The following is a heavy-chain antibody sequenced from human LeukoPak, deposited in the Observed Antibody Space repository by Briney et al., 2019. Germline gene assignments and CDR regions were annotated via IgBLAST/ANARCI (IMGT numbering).Heavy chain of an antibody. CDR3: ATTYGSGSPYYFDY. CDR2: IYPGDSDT. J-gene: IGHJ4*02. V-gene: IGHV5-51*01. CDR1: GYRFTSYW. D-gene: IGHD3-10*01. Sequence: GEALQISCKGSGYRFTSYWIGWARQMPGKGLEGMGIIYPGDSDTRYSPSFQGQVTISADKSISTAYLQWSSLKASDTAMYYCATTYGSGSPYYFDYWGQGTLVTVSS.